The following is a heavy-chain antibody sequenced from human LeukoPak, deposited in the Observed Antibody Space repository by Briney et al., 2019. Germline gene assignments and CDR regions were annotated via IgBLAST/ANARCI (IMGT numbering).Heavy chain of an antibody. CDR3: ARGGYSSSWYHFDY. Sequence: PGGSLRLSCAASGFTVDSNYLSWVRQAPGKGLEWVSTIYTGGNTYYAASVKGRFTISRDNSKNTLFLQMNSLRAEDTAVYYCARGGYSSSWYHFDYWGQGTLVTVSS. D-gene: IGHD6-13*01. CDR2: IYTGGNT. J-gene: IGHJ4*02. CDR1: GFTVDSNY. V-gene: IGHV3-53*01.